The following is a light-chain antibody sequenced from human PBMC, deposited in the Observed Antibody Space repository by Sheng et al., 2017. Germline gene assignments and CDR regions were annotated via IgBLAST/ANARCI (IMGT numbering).Light chain of an antibody. J-gene: IGKJ2*03. V-gene: IGKV3-20*01. CDR1: QSVGSGY. Sequence: EIVLTQSPGTLSLSPGERATLSCRASQSVGSGYLAWYQQKPGQSPRLLIYGPHSRATGVPNRFSGSGSGTDFTLTISSLQPDDFATYYCQQYKSYPYSFGQGTKLETK. CDR3: QQYKSYPYS. CDR2: GPH.